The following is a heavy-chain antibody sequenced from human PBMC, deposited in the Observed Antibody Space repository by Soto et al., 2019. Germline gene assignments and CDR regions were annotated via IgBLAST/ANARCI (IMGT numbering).Heavy chain of an antibody. D-gene: IGHD2-21*02. Sequence: QVQLVESGGGVVQPGRSLRLSCAASGFIFTTYGLHWVRQAPGKGLEWVAVIWYDGSNQYYADSVKGRFTISRDNSKNTLYLEMNSVRVEDTAVYYCVNGPCGGACYSDPYFDSWGQGTLVTVSS. CDR2: IWYDGSNQ. V-gene: IGHV3-33*01. J-gene: IGHJ4*02. CDR1: GFIFTTYG. CDR3: VNGPCGGACYSDPYFDS.